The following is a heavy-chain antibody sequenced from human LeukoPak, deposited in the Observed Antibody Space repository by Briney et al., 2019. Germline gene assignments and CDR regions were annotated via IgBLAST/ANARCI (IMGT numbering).Heavy chain of an antibody. CDR3: ARSPVVGSWTVRTLYYYGMDV. Sequence: ASVKVSCKASGYTFTGYYMHWVRQAPGQGLEWMGWINPNSGGTNYAQKFQGRVTMTRDTSISTAYVELSRLRSDDTAVYYCARSPVVGSWTVRTLYYYGMDVWGQGTTVTVSS. CDR2: INPNSGGT. D-gene: IGHD6-13*01. V-gene: IGHV1-2*02. J-gene: IGHJ6*02. CDR1: GYTFTGYY.